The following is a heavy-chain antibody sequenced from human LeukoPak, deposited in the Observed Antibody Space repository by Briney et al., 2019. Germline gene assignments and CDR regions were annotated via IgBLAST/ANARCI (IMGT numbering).Heavy chain of an antibody. D-gene: IGHD5-24*01. V-gene: IGHV3-30*03. CDR3: RRATIPDY. J-gene: IGHJ4*02. Sequence: PGGSLRLSCAASGFTFSSYGMHWVRQAPGKGLEWVAVISYDGSNKYYADSVKGRFTISRDNSKNTLYLQMNSLRAEDTAVYYCRRATIPDYWRQGTLVTVSS. CDR1: GFTFSSYG. CDR2: ISYDGSNK.